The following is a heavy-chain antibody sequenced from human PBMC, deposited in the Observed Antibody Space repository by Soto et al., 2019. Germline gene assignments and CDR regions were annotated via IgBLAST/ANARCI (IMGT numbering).Heavy chain of an antibody. CDR1: GYTFTNFG. CDR2: VSGYNGNT. V-gene: IGHV1-18*04. CDR3: ARDERSHGFDS. D-gene: IGHD6-19*01. J-gene: IGHJ4*02. Sequence: QVQLLVQSGTEVKKPGASVKVSCQASGYTFTNFGISWVRQAPGQGLEWMGWVSGYNGNTNYAQKFRYRVTMTTDTSTSTAYMELRALRSDDTAVYYCARDERSHGFDSWGQGTLVTVSS.